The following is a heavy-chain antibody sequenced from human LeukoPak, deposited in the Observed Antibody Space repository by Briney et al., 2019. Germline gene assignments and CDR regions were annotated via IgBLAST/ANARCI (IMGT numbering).Heavy chain of an antibody. J-gene: IGHJ6*02. CDR1: GDSVSNKRAA. CDR3: VRADGMDV. Sequence: SQTLSLTCAISGDSVSNKRAAWIWIRQSPSRGLEWLGRTYYRSKWRNDYAVSVKSRITINPDTSKNQVSLQLNSVSPEDTAVYYCVRADGMDVWGQGTTVIVSS. V-gene: IGHV6-1*01. D-gene: IGHD4-17*01. CDR2: TYYRSKWRN.